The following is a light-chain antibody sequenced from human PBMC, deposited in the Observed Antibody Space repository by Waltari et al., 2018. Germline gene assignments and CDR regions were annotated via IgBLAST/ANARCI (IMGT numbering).Light chain of an antibody. J-gene: IGLJ3*02. CDR2: KIN. V-gene: IGLV8-61*01. CDR3: GLYMGSGIWV. CDR1: SGSVSSTSY. Sequence: QTVVTQEPSLSVSPGGTVTLNCALSSGSVSSTSYAIWYQQTPGQAPRTLVYKINSRASGFPDRFSGSMLGDKAALTLTGAQAEDESDYYCGLYMGSGIWVFGGGTKLTVL.